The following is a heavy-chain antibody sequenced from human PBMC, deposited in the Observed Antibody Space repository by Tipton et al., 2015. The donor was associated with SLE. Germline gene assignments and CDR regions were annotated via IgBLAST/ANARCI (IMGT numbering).Heavy chain of an antibody. V-gene: IGHV4-4*07. CDR3: ARGYYDFWSGYSPAFDI. CDR2: IYTSGST. Sequence: TLSLTCTVSGGSISSYYWSWIRQPAGKGLEWIGRIYTSGSTNYNPSLKSRVTMSVDTSKNQFSLKLSSVTAADTAVYYCARGYYDFWSGYSPAFDIWGQGTMVTVSS. D-gene: IGHD3-3*01. J-gene: IGHJ3*02. CDR1: GGSISSYY.